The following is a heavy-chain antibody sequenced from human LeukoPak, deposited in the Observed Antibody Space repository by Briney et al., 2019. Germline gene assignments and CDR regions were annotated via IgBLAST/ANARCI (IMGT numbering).Heavy chain of an antibody. J-gene: IGHJ4*02. CDR3: ASKHYDSSGYYYEDDY. Sequence: GASVKVSCKASVYTFTGYYMHWVRQAPGQGLDGMGWINPNSGGTNYAQKFPGRVTMTRDTSISTAYLELSRLRSDDTAVYYCASKHYDSSGYYYEDDYWGQGTLVTVSS. CDR1: VYTFTGYY. D-gene: IGHD3-22*01. V-gene: IGHV1-2*02. CDR2: INPNSGGT.